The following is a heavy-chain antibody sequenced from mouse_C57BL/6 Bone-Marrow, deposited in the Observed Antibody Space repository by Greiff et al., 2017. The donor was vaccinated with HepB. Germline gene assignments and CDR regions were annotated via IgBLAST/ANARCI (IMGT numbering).Heavy chain of an antibody. D-gene: IGHD1-1*01. CDR3: ARHEDGNYYGSTHWYFDV. J-gene: IGHJ1*03. V-gene: IGHV1-62-2*01. CDR2: FYPGSGSI. CDR1: GYTFTEYT. Sequence: VKLVESGAELVKPGASVKLSCKASGYTFTEYTIHWVKQRSGQGLEWIGWFYPGSGSIKYNEKFKDKATLTADKSSSTVYMELSRLTSEDSAVYFCARHEDGNYYGSTHWYFDVWGTGTTVTVSS.